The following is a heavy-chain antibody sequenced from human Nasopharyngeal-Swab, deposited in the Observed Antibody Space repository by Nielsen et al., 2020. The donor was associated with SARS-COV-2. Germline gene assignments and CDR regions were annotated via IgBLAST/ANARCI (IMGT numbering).Heavy chain of an antibody. J-gene: IGHJ4*02. CDR1: GGSFSSAGYF. D-gene: IGHD2-2*01. CDR3: ARSMYCSSTSCRYYFDY. V-gene: IGHV4-31*03. Sequence: SGTLSLTCTVSGGSFSSAGYFWTWIRQHPGKGVEWIGYIYYSGSTYYNPSLKNRVTISVDTSKNHFSLKLSSVTAAYTAVYFCARSMYCSSTSCRYYFDYWGQGTLVTVSS. CDR2: IYYSGST.